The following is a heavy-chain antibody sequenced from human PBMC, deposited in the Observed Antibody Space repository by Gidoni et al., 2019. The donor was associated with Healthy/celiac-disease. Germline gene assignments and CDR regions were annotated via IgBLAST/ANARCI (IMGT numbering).Heavy chain of an antibody. CDR1: GFTFSSYA. Sequence: EVQLLESGGGLVQPGGALRPSCAASGFTFSSYAMSWVRQAPGKGLGWVSAISGSGGSTYYADSVKGRFTISRDNSKNTLYLQMNSLRAEDTAVYYCAKGPSGYEYYFDYWGQGTLVTVSS. J-gene: IGHJ4*02. CDR2: ISGSGGST. D-gene: IGHD5-12*01. CDR3: AKGPSGYEYYFDY. V-gene: IGHV3-23*01.